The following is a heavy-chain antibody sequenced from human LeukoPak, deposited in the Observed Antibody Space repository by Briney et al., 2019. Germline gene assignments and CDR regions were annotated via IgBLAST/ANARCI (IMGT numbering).Heavy chain of an antibody. CDR1: GGSFSGYY. Sequence: SETLSLTCAVYGGSFSGYYWSWIRQPPGKGLEWIGEINHSGSTNYNPSLKSRVTISVDTSKNQFSLQLNSVTPEDTAVYYCARGLLAARGRDDDAFDIWGQGTMVTVSS. J-gene: IGHJ3*02. CDR2: INHSGST. D-gene: IGHD6-6*01. V-gene: IGHV4-34*01. CDR3: ARGLLAARGRDDDAFDI.